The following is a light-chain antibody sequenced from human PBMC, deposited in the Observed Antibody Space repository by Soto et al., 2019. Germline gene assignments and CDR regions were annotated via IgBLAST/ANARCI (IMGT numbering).Light chain of an antibody. CDR3: QYYYESSP. V-gene: IGKV3-20*01. CDR2: GAS. Sequence: EIVLTQSPGTLSLSPGEGATLSCRASQSVSNNYLAWYQQKPGQAPRLLIYGASNRATGIPDRFSGSGSGTDFTLTISRLEPEDFAVYYCQYYYESSPFGRGTKVDI. CDR1: QSVSNNY. J-gene: IGKJ4*01.